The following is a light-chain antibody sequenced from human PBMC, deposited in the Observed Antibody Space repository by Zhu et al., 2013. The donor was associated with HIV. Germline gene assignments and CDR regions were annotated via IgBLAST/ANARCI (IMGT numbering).Light chain of an antibody. J-gene: IGLJ3*02. CDR1: SSNIGAGYD. Sequence: QSVLTQPPSVSGAPGQRVTISCTGSSSNIGAGYDVNWYQQLPGTAPKLLIYVTNNRPSGVPDRFSGSKSGTSASLAITGLQAEDEADYYCQSYDTGLTGSVFGGGTKLTVL. CDR2: VTN. CDR3: QSYDTGLTGSV. V-gene: IGLV1-40*01.